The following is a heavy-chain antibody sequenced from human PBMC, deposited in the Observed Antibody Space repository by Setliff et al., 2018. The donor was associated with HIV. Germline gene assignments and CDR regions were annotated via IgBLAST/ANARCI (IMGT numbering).Heavy chain of an antibody. J-gene: IGHJ2*01. CDR1: GESLSGGY. Sequence: SETLSLTCAVSGESLSGGYWSWIRQSPGKGLEWIGEINHRGTTNYNPSLKSRVTTLLHTSTNLLSLELNSVIAADTAVYYCARGPTPGIRYSGTFRYWYFDVWGRGTLVTVSS. D-gene: IGHD1-26*01. CDR2: INHRGTT. V-gene: IGHV4-34*01. CDR3: ARGPTPGIRYSGTFRYWYFDV.